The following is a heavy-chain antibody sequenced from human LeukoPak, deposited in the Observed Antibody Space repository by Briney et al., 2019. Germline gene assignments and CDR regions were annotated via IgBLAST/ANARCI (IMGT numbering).Heavy chain of an antibody. V-gene: IGHV3-23*01. Sequence: GGSLRLSCAASGFSFSSFAMSWGRQGPGRGVEWVSAISGSGGSTYYADSVKGRFTISRDNSKNTLYLQMNSLRAEDTAVYYCAKDLLWFGGTGGMDVWGKGTTVTVSS. CDR2: ISGSGGST. CDR3: AKDLLWFGGTGGMDV. CDR1: GFSFSSFA. J-gene: IGHJ6*04. D-gene: IGHD3-10*01.